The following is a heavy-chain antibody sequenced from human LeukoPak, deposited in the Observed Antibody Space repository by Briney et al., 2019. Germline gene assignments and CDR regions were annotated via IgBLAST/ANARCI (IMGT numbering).Heavy chain of an antibody. CDR2: IYTSGST. D-gene: IGHD4-11*01. CDR1: GGSISSGSYY. J-gene: IGHJ4*02. Sequence: SQTLSLTCTVSGGSISSGSYYWSWIRQPAGKGLEWIGRIYTSGSTNYNPSLKSRVTISVGTSKNQFSLKLSSVTAADTADYSCARELMTTVNIYYWGQGTLVTVSS. V-gene: IGHV4-61*02. CDR3: ARELMTTVNIYY.